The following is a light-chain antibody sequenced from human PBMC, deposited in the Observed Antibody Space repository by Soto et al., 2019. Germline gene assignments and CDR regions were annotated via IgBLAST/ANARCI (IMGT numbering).Light chain of an antibody. V-gene: IGLV1-40*01. Sequence: QSVLTQPPSVSGAPGQRVTISCTGSSSNVGAGYDVHWYQQLPGKAPKLIIYGNSNRPSGVPDRFSGSKSGTSTSLAITGLQDDDEADYYCHSYDSSSTLRVFGTGTKLTVL. CDR2: GNS. CDR3: HSYDSSSTLRV. CDR1: SSNVGAGYD. J-gene: IGLJ1*01.